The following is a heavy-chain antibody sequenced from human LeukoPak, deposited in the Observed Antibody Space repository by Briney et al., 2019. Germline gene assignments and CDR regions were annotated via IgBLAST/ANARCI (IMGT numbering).Heavy chain of an antibody. Sequence: GGSLRLSCAASGFTFSSYGMHWVRQAPGKGLEWVAVIRNSASTKYYADSVKGRFTISRDNSKNTLYLQMNSLRAEDTAVYYCARDPYSSSGDYYFDYWGQGTLATVSA. J-gene: IGHJ4*02. CDR2: IRNSASTK. CDR3: ARDPYSSSGDYYFDY. V-gene: IGHV3-33*01. D-gene: IGHD6-13*01. CDR1: GFTFSSYG.